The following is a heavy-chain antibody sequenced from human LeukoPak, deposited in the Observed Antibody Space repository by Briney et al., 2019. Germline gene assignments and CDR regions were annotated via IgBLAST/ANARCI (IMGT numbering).Heavy chain of an antibody. D-gene: IGHD6-19*01. J-gene: IGHJ4*02. CDR1: GFTFSRFW. V-gene: IGHV3-7*01. CDR2: IKPDGSGE. Sequence: GGSLRLSCVAPGFTFSRFWMIWVRQAPGKGLEWVAMIKPDGSGEYYLDSVKGRFAISRDNAKNSLYLQMNNLRADDTAVYFCMTGYSSHWYNEGNYWGQGILVTVSS. CDR3: MTGYSSHWYNEGNY.